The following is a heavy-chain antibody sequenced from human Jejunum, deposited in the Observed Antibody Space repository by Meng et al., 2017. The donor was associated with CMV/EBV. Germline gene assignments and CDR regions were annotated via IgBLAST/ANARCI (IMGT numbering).Heavy chain of an antibody. J-gene: IGHJ4*02. CDR3: AREYYDSGSYPYAFYYFDY. Sequence: YVFTWVGPAPGQGLEWVGRVLAILDMPTYAQKFQGRVTITADKSTGTAYMELSSLSSDDTAVYFCAREYYDSGSYPYAFYYFDYWGQGTVVTVSS. CDR1: YV. D-gene: IGHD3-22*01. V-gene: IGHV1-69*04. CDR2: VLAILDMP.